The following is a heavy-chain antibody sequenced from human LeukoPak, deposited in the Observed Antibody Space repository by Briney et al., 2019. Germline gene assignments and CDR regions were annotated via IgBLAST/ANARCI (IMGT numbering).Heavy chain of an antibody. CDR1: GFTFSNYA. CDR2: LSGSGVST. J-gene: IGHJ4*02. D-gene: IGHD3-10*01. Sequence: GGSLRLSCAASGFTFSNYAMNWVRQAPGKGLEWVSALSGSGVSTYYADSVKGRFTISRDNSKNTLYLQMNSLRAEDTAVYYCAKDHHYYGSGSYYTYYFDYWGQGTLVTVSS. V-gene: IGHV3-23*01. CDR3: AKDHHYYGSGSYYTYYFDY.